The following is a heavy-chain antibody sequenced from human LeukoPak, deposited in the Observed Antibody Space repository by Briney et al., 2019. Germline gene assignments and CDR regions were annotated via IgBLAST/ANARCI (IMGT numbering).Heavy chain of an antibody. CDR3: AKELYDSSASDY. CDR1: GFTFSSYA. J-gene: IGHJ4*02. D-gene: IGHD3-22*01. CDR2: ISGSGGST. Sequence: GGPLRLSCAASGFTFSSYAMSWVPQAPGKGLEWVSAISGSGGSTYYADSVKGRFTISRDNSKNTLYLQMNSLRAEDTAVYYCAKELYDSSASDYWGQGTLVSVSS. V-gene: IGHV3-23*01.